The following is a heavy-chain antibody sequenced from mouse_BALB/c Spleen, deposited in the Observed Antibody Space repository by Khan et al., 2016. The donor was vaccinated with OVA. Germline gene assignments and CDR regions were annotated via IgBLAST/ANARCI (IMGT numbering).Heavy chain of an antibody. D-gene: IGHD1-1*01. CDR1: GYTFTNYD. CDR3: ARHYYGSNLYWDFDV. V-gene: IGHV1-85*01. Sequence: QVQLQQSGAELVKPGASVKLSCKASGYTFTNYDINWVRQRPDQGLEWIGWIFPGDDSTKYNEKFKGKATLTTDKSSNKAYRQLSRLTSEDAAVYICARHYYGSNLYWDFDVWGAGTTVTVSS. CDR2: IFPGDDST. J-gene: IGHJ1*01.